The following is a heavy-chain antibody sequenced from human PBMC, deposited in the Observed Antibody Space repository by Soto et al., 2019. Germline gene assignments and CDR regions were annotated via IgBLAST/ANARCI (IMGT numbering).Heavy chain of an antibody. J-gene: IGHJ5*02. CDR2: VSFDGSNK. V-gene: IGHV3-30-3*01. CDR3: ARDQIGITTAGGGRIDR. CDR1: GFTFSTHA. D-gene: IGHD6-13*01. Sequence: QVQLVESGGGVVQPGRSLRLSCAASGFTFSTHAMHWVRQAPGKGLECVAIVSFDGSNKYYADSVKGRFTISRDNSKNTLYLQMSGLTPEDTAFYYCARDQIGITTAGGGRIDRWGQGTLVTVSS.